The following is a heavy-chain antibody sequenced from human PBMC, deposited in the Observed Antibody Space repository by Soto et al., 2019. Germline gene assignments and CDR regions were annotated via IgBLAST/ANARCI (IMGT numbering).Heavy chain of an antibody. Sequence: EVQLVESGGGLVQPGGSLRLSCAASGFTFSSHAMHWVRQAPGKGLEFVSGINSNGRSTYYANSVKGRFTISRDNSKNTLYLQMGSLRAEDMAVYYCARVSPIYCSGGSCYGMDVWGQGTTVTVSS. D-gene: IGHD2-15*01. V-gene: IGHV3-64*01. CDR2: INSNGRST. CDR1: GFTFSSHA. CDR3: ARVSPIYCSGGSCYGMDV. J-gene: IGHJ6*02.